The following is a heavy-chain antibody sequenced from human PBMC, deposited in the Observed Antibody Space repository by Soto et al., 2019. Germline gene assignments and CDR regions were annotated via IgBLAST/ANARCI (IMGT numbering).Heavy chain of an antibody. CDR2: ITSGGST. Sequence: LRRSCAASGFAFRSYAMSWVRQAPGKGLEWVSGITSGGSTYYTDSVKGRFTISRDSSKNTLYLQMNSLRAEDTAVYYCAKVHCGDCFLSVSWFDPWGQGTLVTSPQ. CDR3: AKVHCGDCFLSVSWFDP. D-gene: IGHD2-21*02. J-gene: IGHJ5*02. V-gene: IGHV3-23*01. CDR1: GFAFRSYA.